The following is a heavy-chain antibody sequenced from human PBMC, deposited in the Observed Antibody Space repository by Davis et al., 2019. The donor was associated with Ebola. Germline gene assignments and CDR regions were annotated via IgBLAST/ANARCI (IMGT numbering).Heavy chain of an antibody. J-gene: IGHJ6*03. CDR2: IIPIFGTK. D-gene: IGHD6-6*01. Sequence: AASVKVSCKASGGTFRGYGISWMRQAPGQGLEWMGGIIPIFGTKNYRQKFQGRVTMSADGSTNTAYMGLNSLTFEDTAVYYCARSGQLVRNYYYYMDVWGTGTTVTVSS. V-gene: IGHV1-69*13. CDR3: ARSGQLVRNYYYYMDV. CDR1: GGTFRGYG.